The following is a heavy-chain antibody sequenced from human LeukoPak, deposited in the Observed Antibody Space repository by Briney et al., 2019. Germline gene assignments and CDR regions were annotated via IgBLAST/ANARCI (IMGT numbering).Heavy chain of an antibody. CDR2: ISGSGGST. CDR1: GFTFSSYA. CDR3: AKSKGRAVAGQTFDY. Sequence: GGSLRLSCAASGFTFSSYAMSWVRQAPGKGLEWVSAISGSGGSTYYADSVKGRFTISRDNSKNTLYLQMNSLRAEDTAVYYCAKSKGRAVAGQTFDYWGQGTLVTVSS. D-gene: IGHD6-19*01. V-gene: IGHV3-23*01. J-gene: IGHJ4*02.